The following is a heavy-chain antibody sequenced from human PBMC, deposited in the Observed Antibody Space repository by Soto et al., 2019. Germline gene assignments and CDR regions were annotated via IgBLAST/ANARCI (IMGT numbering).Heavy chain of an antibody. V-gene: IGHV4-61*08. CDR2: IYHTGST. J-gene: IGHJ4*02. CDR1: GDSLNSCAYY. CDR3: ARSWGGDGYSH. Sequence: QVQLLESGPGLVKPSETLSLTGDVSGDSLNSCAYYWTWLRQAPGRGLEGIGHIYHTGSTNYNPSLRSRLTISLDTSKNQFSLTLRSVNAVDTGVYYCARSWGGDGYSHWGQGTLVTVSS. D-gene: IGHD2-15*01.